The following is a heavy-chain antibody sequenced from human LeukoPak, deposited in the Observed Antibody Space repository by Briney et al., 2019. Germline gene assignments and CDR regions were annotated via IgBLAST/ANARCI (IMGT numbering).Heavy chain of an antibody. CDR1: GFTFDDYA. D-gene: IGHD3-10*01. CDR2: ISWNSGSI. Sequence: PGGSLRLSCAASGFTFDDYAMDWVRQAPGKGLEWVSGISWNSGSIGYADSVKGRFTITRDNAKNSLYLQMNSLRAEDTALYYCAKGVGETFFDYWGQGTLVTVSS. J-gene: IGHJ4*02. CDR3: AKGVGETFFDY. V-gene: IGHV3-9*01.